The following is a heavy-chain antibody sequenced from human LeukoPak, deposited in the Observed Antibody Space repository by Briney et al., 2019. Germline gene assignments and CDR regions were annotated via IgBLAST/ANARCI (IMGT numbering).Heavy chain of an antibody. CDR1: GGSISSYS. CDR3: AAQGRYSSGWRADY. V-gene: IGHV4-59*01. D-gene: IGHD6-19*01. Sequence: SETPSLTCTVSGGSISSYSWSWIRQPPGKGLEWIGYIYYSGSINYNPSLKGRVTISVDTSKKQFSLKLSSVTAADTAVYYCAAQGRYSSGWRADYWGQGTLVTVSS. J-gene: IGHJ4*02. CDR2: IYYSGSI.